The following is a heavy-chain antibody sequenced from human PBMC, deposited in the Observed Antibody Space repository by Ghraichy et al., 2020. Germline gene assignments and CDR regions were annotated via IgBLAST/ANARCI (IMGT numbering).Heavy chain of an antibody. V-gene: IGHV3-21*01. D-gene: IGHD3-16*02. CDR3: ARGGDYDYVWGSYRLLDY. J-gene: IGHJ4*02. CDR1: GFTFSSYS. Sequence: LSLTCAASGFTFSSYSMNWVRQAPGKGLEWVSSISSSSSYIYYADSVKGRFTISRDNAKNSLYLQMNSLRAEDTAVYYCARGGDYDYVWGSYRLLDYWGQGTLVTVSS. CDR2: ISSSSSYI.